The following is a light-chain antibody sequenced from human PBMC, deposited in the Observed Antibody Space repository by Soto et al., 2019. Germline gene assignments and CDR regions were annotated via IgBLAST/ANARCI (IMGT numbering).Light chain of an antibody. V-gene: IGKV3-20*01. CDR2: GAS. CDR1: QSVTSSY. CDR3: QQYGTSPTT. J-gene: IGKJ1*01. Sequence: EIVLTQSPGTLSLSPGERATLSCRVSQSVTSSYLAWYQQKPGQAPRFLMYGASSRATGIPDRFSGRGSGTDFTLTISRLEPEDFAVYYCQQYGTSPTTFGQGTKVDIK.